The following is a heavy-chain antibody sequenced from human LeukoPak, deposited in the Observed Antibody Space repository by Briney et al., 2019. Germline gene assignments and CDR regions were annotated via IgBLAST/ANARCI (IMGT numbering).Heavy chain of an antibody. CDR1: GFTFSSYA. CDR2: ISYDGSNK. D-gene: IGHD1-26*01. J-gene: IGHJ4*02. CDR3: ARDLSSGSYYGLDY. Sequence: GRSLRLSCAASGFTFSSYAMHWVRQAPGKGLEWVAVISYDGSNKYYADSVKGRFTISRDNSKNTLYLQMNSLGPEDTAVYYCARDLSSGSYYGLDYWGQGTLVTVSS. V-gene: IGHV3-30-3*01.